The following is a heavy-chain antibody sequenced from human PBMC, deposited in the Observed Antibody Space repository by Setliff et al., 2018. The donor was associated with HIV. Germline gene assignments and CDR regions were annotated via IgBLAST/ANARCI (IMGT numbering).Heavy chain of an antibody. CDR3: ARVFSRREDRGTGMKLWLAHYYMDV. V-gene: IGHV4-59*01. CDR2: VSSSVPT. D-gene: IGHD3-10*01. Sequence: SETLSLTCAVSGGSITNKYWSWIRQPPGKGLEWLGYVSSSVPTNYTPSLESRLTISVDTSKNQVSLRLSSLTAADTAVDFCARVFSRREDRGTGMKLWLAHYYMDVWGKGTTVTGSS. J-gene: IGHJ6*03. CDR1: GGSITNKY.